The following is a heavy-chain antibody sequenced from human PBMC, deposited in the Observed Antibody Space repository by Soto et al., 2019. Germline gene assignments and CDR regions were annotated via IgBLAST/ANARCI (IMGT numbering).Heavy chain of an antibody. CDR3: ARELMFGDSSGLNWFDP. CDR2: ISSSSSYI. D-gene: IGHD3-10*02. CDR1: GFTFSSYS. Sequence: GGSLRLSCAASGFTFSSYSMNWVRQAPGKGLEWVSSISSSSSYIYYADSVKGRFTISRDNAKNSLYLQMNSLRAEDTAVYYCARELMFGDSSGLNWFDPWGQGTLVTVSS. V-gene: IGHV3-21*01. J-gene: IGHJ5*02.